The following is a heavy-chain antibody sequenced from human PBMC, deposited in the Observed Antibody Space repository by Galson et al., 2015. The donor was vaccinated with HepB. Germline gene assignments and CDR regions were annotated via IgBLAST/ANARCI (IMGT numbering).Heavy chain of an antibody. J-gene: IGHJ5*02. D-gene: IGHD2-15*01. V-gene: IGHV1-2*06. CDR2: INPNSGGT. Sequence: QSGAEVKKPGESLKISCKGSGYTFTGYYMHWVRQAPGQGLEWIGRINPNSGGTYYAQKFQGRVAMTRDTSISTAYMELSRLRSDDTAVYYCARGPYCNGVSCWWFDPWGQGTLVTVSS. CDR1: GYTFTGYY. CDR3: ARGPYCNGVSCWWFDP.